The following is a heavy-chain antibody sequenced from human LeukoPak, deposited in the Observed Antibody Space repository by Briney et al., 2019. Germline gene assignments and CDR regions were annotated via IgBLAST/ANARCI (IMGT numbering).Heavy chain of an antibody. CDR1: GGTFSSYA. CDR3: AGDIVVVVAATGLSAFDI. J-gene: IGHJ3*02. V-gene: IGHV1-69*13. D-gene: IGHD2-15*01. Sequence: SVKVSCKASGGTFSSYAISWVRRAPGQGLEWMGGIIPIFGTANYAQKFQGRVTITADESTSTAYMELSSLRSEDTAVYYCAGDIVVVVAATGLSAFDIWGQGTMVTVSS. CDR2: IIPIFGTA.